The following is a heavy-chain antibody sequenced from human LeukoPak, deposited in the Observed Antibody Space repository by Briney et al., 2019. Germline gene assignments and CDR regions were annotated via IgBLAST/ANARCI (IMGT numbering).Heavy chain of an antibody. V-gene: IGHV1-18*01. CDR1: GYTFTSYG. D-gene: IGHD3-10*01. CDR3: ARANGLLWFGEYSWFDP. J-gene: IGHJ5*02. Sequence: GASVKVSCKASGYTFTSYGITWVRQAPGQGLEWMGWISAYNGNTNYAQKLQGRVTMTTDTSTSTAYMELRSLRSDDTAVYYCARANGLLWFGEYSWFDPWGQGTLVTVSS. CDR2: ISAYNGNT.